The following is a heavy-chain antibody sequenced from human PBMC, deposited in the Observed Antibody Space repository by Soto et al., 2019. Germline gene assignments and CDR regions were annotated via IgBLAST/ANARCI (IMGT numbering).Heavy chain of an antibody. V-gene: IGHV4-61*03. CDR1: GGSVSSGSYY. J-gene: IGHJ3*02. Sequence: QVQLQESGPGLVKPSETLSLTCTVSGGSVSSGSYYWSWIRQPPGKGLEWIGYSYYSGSTNYNPSIKRLVTISVDSSNNHFSRKLSSVPAADAAVYYCARVGVVLRAFDIWGQGSMVTVSS. CDR2: SYYSGST. D-gene: IGHD3-3*01. CDR3: ARVGVVLRAFDI.